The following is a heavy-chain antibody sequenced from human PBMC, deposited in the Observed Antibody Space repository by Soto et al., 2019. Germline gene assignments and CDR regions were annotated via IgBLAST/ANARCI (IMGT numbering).Heavy chain of an antibody. CDR3: ARASVRGVTDFDY. CDR2: IYYSGSV. J-gene: IGHJ4*02. CDR1: GGSISSGDYY. Sequence: SETLSLTCTVSGGSISSGDYYWSWIRQPPGKGLEWIGYIYYSGSVYYNPSLKSRLTISVDTSKNQFSLKLNSVTAADTAVYYCARASVRGVTDFDYWGQGTLVTVSS. D-gene: IGHD3-10*01. V-gene: IGHV4-30-4*01.